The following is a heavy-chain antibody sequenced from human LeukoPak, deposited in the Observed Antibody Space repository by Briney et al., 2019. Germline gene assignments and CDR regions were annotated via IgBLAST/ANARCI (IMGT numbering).Heavy chain of an antibody. CDR1: GFTFSSYA. D-gene: IGHD3-22*01. CDR3: AKDRIPDYYDSSGPIDY. J-gene: IGHJ4*02. Sequence: VGSLRLSCAASGFTFSSYAMSWVRQAPGKGLEWVSAISGSGGSTYYADSVKGRFTISRDNSKNTLYLQMNSLRAEDTAVYYCAKDRIPDYYDSSGPIDYWGQGTLVTVSS. V-gene: IGHV3-23*01. CDR2: ISGSGGST.